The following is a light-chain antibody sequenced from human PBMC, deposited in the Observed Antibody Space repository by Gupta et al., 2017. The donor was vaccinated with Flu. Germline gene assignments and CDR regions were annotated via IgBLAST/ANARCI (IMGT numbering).Light chain of an antibody. Sequence: QPVLTQPPSASAAPGQRVTISCSGSSSNIGSNTVNWYQQLPGTAPKLLIYSNNQRPSGVPERFSGSKSGTAAAPAISGLQAEDEADYYCAAWDDSLNGWVFGGGTKLTVL. CDR3: AAWDDSLNGWV. CDR1: SSNIGSNT. J-gene: IGLJ3*02. CDR2: SNN. V-gene: IGLV1-44*01.